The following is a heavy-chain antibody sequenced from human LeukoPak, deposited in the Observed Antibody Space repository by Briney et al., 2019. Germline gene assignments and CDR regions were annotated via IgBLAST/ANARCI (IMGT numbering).Heavy chain of an antibody. CDR3: ARAPRRSFTPTASFDY. CDR1: GFTFGDYA. Sequence: GGSLRLSCTASGFTFGDYAMSWFRQAPGKGLEWVSSISSSSSYIYYADSVKGRFTISRGNAKNSLYLQMNSLRAEDTAVYYCARAPRRSFTPTASFDYWGQGTLVTVSS. CDR2: ISSSSSYI. V-gene: IGHV3-21*01. D-gene: IGHD3-10*01. J-gene: IGHJ4*02.